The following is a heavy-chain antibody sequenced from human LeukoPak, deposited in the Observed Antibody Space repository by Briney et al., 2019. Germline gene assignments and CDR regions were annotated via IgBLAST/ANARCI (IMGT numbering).Heavy chain of an antibody. D-gene: IGHD3-22*01. Sequence: SETLSLTCSVSGHFISSGYYWGWIRQPPGKGLEWIGSIYYSGSTYYNPSLKSRVTISVDTSKNQFSLKLSSVTAADTAVYYCARVGGSGYYQYFDYWGQGTLVTVSS. CDR1: GHFISSGYY. V-gene: IGHV4-38-2*02. CDR3: ARVGGSGYYQYFDY. CDR2: IYYSGST. J-gene: IGHJ4*02.